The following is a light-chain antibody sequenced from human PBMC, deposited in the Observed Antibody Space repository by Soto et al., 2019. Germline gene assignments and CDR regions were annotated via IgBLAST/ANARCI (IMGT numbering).Light chain of an antibody. CDR2: KAS. J-gene: IGKJ1*01. V-gene: IGKV1-5*03. Sequence: DIQMTQSPSTLSASVRDRVSISFPASQTISSWLAWYQQKPGKAPKLLIYKASTLKSGVPSRFSGSGSGTEFTLTISSLQPDDFATYYCQHYNSYSEAFGQGTKVDIK. CDR3: QHYNSYSEA. CDR1: QTISSW.